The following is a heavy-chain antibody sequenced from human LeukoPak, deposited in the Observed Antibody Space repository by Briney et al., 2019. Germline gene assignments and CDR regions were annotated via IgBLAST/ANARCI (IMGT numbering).Heavy chain of an antibody. CDR2: INAGNGDT. CDR3: ARGYCSSTSCQYYFDY. Sequence: GASVKVSCKASGYTFTSYGISWVRQAPGQRLEWMGWINAGNGDTKYSQNFQGRVTITRDTSASTAYMDLSSLRSEDTAVYHCARGYCSSTSCQYYFDYWGQGTLVTVSS. CDR1: GYTFTSYG. D-gene: IGHD2-2*01. V-gene: IGHV1-3*01. J-gene: IGHJ4*02.